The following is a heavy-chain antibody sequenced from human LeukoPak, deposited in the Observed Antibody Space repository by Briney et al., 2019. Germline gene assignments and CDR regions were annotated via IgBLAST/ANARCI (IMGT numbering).Heavy chain of an antibody. J-gene: IGHJ4*02. V-gene: IGHV4-39*06. CDR3: ARGYCSGGSCYGFDY. CDR2: IYYSGST. CDR1: GGSISSSSYY. D-gene: IGHD2-15*01. Sequence: PSETLSLTCTVSGGSISSSSYYWGWIRQPPGKGLEWIGSIYYSGSTYYNPSLKSRVTISVDTSKNQFPLKLSSVTAADTAVYYCARGYCSGGSCYGFDYWGQGTLVTVSS.